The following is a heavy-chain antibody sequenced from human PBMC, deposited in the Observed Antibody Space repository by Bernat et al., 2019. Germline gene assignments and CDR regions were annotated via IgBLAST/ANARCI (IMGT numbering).Heavy chain of an antibody. V-gene: IGHV3-23*01. D-gene: IGHD2-21*02. CDR2: IDSSGAYT. CDR1: GFTFSNYA. Sequence: EVQLLESGGDLVQPGGSLRLSCAASGFTFSNYAMSWVRQAPGKGLEWVSTIDSSGAYTYYAGSVKGRFAISRDNSENTLYLQMNSLRAEDTAVYYCAKPSCSGGDCSRSRWCDYWGQGTLVTVSS. J-gene: IGHJ4*02. CDR3: AKPSCSGGDCSRSRWCDY.